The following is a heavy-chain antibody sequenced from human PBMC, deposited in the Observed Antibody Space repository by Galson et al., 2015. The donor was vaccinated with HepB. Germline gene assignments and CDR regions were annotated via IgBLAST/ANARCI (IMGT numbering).Heavy chain of an antibody. CDR3: AKHLTYYYDSSGKGFDY. CDR2: ISGSGGST. D-gene: IGHD3-22*01. V-gene: IGHV3-23*01. CDR1: GFTFSSYA. J-gene: IGHJ4*02. Sequence: SLRLSCAASGFTFSSYAMSWVRQAPGKGLEWVSAISGSGGSTYYADSVKGRFTISRDNSKNTLYLQMNSLRAEDTAVYYCAKHLTYYYDSSGKGFDYWGQGTLVTVSS.